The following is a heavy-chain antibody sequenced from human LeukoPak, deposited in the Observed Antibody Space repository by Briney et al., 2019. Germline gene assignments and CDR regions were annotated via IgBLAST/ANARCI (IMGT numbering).Heavy chain of an antibody. Sequence: GGSLRLSCAASGSTVSRNYMSWVRQAPGKGLEWVSVIYSGGSTYYADSVKGRFTISRDNSKNTLYLQMNSLRAEDTAVYYCARAGPSSSWHQFDYWGQGTLVTVSS. CDR1: GSTVSRNY. J-gene: IGHJ4*02. D-gene: IGHD6-13*01. V-gene: IGHV3-66*01. CDR2: IYSGGST. CDR3: ARAGPSSSWHQFDY.